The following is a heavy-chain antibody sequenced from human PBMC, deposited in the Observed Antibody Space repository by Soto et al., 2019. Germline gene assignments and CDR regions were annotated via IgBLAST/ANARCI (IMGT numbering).Heavy chain of an antibody. CDR3: ARGTPYYDSSGYSYYFDY. Sequence: PSETLSLTCTVSGGSISTYYWSWIRQPAGKGLEWIGRFYTSGSANYNPSLKSRVTMSVDTSNNQFSLKLSSVTAADTAVYYCARGTPYYDSSGYSYYFDYWGQGALVTVS. V-gene: IGHV4-4*07. D-gene: IGHD3-22*01. CDR1: GGSISTYY. J-gene: IGHJ4*02. CDR2: FYTSGSA.